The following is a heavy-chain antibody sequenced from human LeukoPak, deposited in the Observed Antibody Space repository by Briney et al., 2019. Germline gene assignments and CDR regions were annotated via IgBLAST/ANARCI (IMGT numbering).Heavy chain of an antibody. D-gene: IGHD4-11*01. V-gene: IGHV3-23*01. CDR1: GFTFNNYA. Sequence: GGSLRLSCAASGFTFNNYAMTWVRQAPGKGLEWVSAVSPNAVNTFYSDSVKGRFPISRDNSKNTVYLQMNSLRAADTAVYYCAKHLSTVTRGGIFDYWGQGTLVTVSS. CDR2: VSPNAVNT. CDR3: AKHLSTVTRGGIFDY. J-gene: IGHJ4*02.